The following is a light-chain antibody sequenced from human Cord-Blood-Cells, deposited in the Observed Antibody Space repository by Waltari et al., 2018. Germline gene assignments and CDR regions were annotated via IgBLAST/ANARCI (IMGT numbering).Light chain of an antibody. V-gene: IGLV2-11*01. CDR3: CSYAGSYTWV. J-gene: IGLJ3*02. CDR2: DVS. CDR1: SSDVVGYNF. Sequence: QSALTQPRSVSGSPGQSVTISCNGTSSDVVGYNFVSWYQQHPGKAPKLMIYDVSKRPSGVPDRFSGSKSGNTASLTISGLQAEDEADYYCCSYAGSYTWVFGGGTKLTVL.